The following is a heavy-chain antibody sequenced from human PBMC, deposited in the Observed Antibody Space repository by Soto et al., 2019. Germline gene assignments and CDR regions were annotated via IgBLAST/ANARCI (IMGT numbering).Heavy chain of an antibody. CDR1: GFSFSSYW. CDR2: IKADGREK. V-gene: IGHV3-7*03. Sequence: EVQLVESGGGLVQPGGSLRLSCAASGFSFSSYWMTWVRQAPGKGLEWVANIKADGREKYYAASVKGRFTISRDNGKNLLYLQMDSLTPDDTAVYYCAGDGVRNGAYNGWLDPWVQGTLVTVSS. D-gene: IGHD3-16*01. CDR3: AGDGVRNGAYNGWLDP. J-gene: IGHJ5*02.